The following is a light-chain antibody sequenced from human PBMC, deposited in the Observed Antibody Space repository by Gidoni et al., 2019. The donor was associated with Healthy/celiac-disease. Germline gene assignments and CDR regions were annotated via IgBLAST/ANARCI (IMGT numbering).Light chain of an antibody. V-gene: IGLV3-21*02. Sequence: SYVLTQPPSGSVAPGQTARITRGGNNIGSKSVHWYQQKPGQAPVLVVYDDSGRPSGIPGRFSGSNSGNTATLTISRVEAGDEADYYCQVWDSSSDHPGVFGGGTKLTVL. CDR2: DDS. J-gene: IGLJ2*01. CDR1: NIGSKS. CDR3: QVWDSSSDHPGV.